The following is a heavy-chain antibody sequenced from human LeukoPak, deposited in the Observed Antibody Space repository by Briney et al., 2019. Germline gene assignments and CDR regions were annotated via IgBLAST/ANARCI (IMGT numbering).Heavy chain of an antibody. D-gene: IGHD3-10*01. J-gene: IGHJ4*02. V-gene: IGHV3-33*08. CDR2: IWYDGSNK. Sequence: GGSLRLSCAASGFTFSTYAMSWVRQAPGKGLEWVAVIWYDGSNKYYADSVKGRFTISRDNSKNTLYLQMNSLRAEDTAVYYCARRDEAGSVDYWGQGTLVTVSS. CDR1: GFTFSTYA. CDR3: ARRDEAGSVDY.